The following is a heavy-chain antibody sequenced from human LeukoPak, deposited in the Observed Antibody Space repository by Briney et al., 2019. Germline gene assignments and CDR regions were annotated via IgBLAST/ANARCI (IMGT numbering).Heavy chain of an antibody. CDR1: GFTFTSYA. CDR2: ITPSGGT. D-gene: IGHD5-24*01. J-gene: IGHJ4*02. V-gene: IGHV1-2*02. CDR3: AKDRNGDGFAHLDY. Sequence: VKVSCKASGFTFTSYAIHWGRQAPGQGPEWMGWITPSGGTNYPQKFQGRVAITWDTSITTAYMDLSRLTSDDTAVYYCAKDRNGDGFAHLDYWGQGALVTVSS.